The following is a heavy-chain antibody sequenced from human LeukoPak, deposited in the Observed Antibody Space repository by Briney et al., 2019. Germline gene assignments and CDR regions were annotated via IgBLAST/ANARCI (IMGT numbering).Heavy chain of an antibody. Sequence: ASVKVSCKASGYTFTGYYMHWVRQAPGQGLEWMGWINPNSGGTNYAQKFQGRVTMTRDTSISTAYMELSSLRSEDTAVYYCARDHSSSWYYMDVWGKGTTVTVSS. V-gene: IGHV1-2*02. D-gene: IGHD6-13*01. CDR3: ARDHSSSWYYMDV. J-gene: IGHJ6*03. CDR2: INPNSGGT. CDR1: GYTFTGYY.